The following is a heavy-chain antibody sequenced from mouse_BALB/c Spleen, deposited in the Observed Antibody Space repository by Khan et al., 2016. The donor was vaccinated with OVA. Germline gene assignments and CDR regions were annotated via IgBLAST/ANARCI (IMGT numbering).Heavy chain of an antibody. Sequence: MQLEESGPELVKPGASVKISCKASGYSFTGYFMNWVMQSHGKSLEWIGRINPHIGETFYNQKFKGKAILTVDESSSTVHMELRSLASEDSAVYYCARKNGSDFEYWGQGTTLTVSS. D-gene: IGHD1-1*01. CDR2: INPHIGET. J-gene: IGHJ2*01. CDR3: ARKNGSDFEY. V-gene: IGHV1-20*02. CDR1: GYSFTGYF.